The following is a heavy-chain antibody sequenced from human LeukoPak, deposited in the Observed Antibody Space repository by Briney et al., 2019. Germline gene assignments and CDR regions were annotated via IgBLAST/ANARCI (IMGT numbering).Heavy chain of an antibody. D-gene: IGHD3-9*01. CDR3: ARDLRGSIVRYFDY. CDR1: GFTFKYYA. J-gene: IGHJ4*02. V-gene: IGHV3-23*01. Sequence: GGSLRLSCAASGFTFKYYAMTWVRQAPGKGLEWVAAIDGSGDDTYYAESVKGRFTISRDNSQNTLFLQVNSLSAEDTAVYYCARDLRGSIVRYFDYWGQGTLVTVSS. CDR2: IDGSGDDT.